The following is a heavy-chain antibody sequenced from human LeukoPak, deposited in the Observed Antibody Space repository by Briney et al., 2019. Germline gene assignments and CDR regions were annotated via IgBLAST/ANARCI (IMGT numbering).Heavy chain of an antibody. CDR2: ISGSGGST. CDR1: GFTFSSYA. D-gene: IGHD1-26*01. J-gene: IGHJ6*03. V-gene: IGHV3-23*01. Sequence: GGSLRLSCAASGFTFSSYAMSWVRQAPGKGLEWVSAISGSGGSTYYADSVKGRLTISRDNSKNTLYLQMNSLRAEDTAVYYCAKSYSGSYYYYYMDVWGKGTTATVSS. CDR3: AKSYSGSYYYYYMDV.